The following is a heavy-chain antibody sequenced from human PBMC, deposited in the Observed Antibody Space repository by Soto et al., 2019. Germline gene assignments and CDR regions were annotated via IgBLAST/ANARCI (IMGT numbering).Heavy chain of an antibody. CDR1: GFTFSTYA. V-gene: IGHV3-23*01. D-gene: IGHD3-22*01. CDR3: VKGEYYYDSSGYYPFDY. Sequence: PGGSLRLSCAASGFTFSTYAMTWVRQAPGKGLEWVSAISASGGSTYYADSVKGRFTISRDNSKNTVYLQMSSLRAEDTAVYYCVKGEYYYDSSGYYPFDYWGQGTLVTVSS. J-gene: IGHJ4*02. CDR2: ISASGGST.